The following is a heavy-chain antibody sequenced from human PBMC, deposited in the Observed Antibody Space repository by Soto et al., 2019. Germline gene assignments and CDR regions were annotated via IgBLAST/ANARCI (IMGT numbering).Heavy chain of an antibody. CDR1: GFSLSTNGVT. D-gene: IGHD2-2*01. Sequence: QITLKESGPPLVKPTQTLTLTCTFSGFSLSTNGVTVGWIRQPPGKALEWLAFIYWDDDERYSPSLKSRLTITQDTSKNQVVLTMTNMDPVDTATYYRVHRLVKPDMLDHWGQGTLVTVSS. V-gene: IGHV2-5*02. J-gene: IGHJ4*02. CDR3: VHRLVKPDMLDH. CDR2: IYWDDDE.